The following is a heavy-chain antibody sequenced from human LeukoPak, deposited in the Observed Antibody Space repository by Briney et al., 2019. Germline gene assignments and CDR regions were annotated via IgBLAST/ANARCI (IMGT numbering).Heavy chain of an antibody. CDR1: GYTFTIYG. V-gene: IGHV1-18*01. CDR2: ITAYNGNT. D-gene: IGHD6-25*01. J-gene: IGHJ3*02. Sequence: GASVKVSSKASGYTFTIYGISWVRQAPGQGLEWMGWITAYNGNTNYAQKLQGRVTMTRDTTISTAYMELSRLRSDDTAVYYCARPARTNTKQVYAFVIWGEGAMVTVSS. CDR3: ARPARTNTKQVYAFVI.